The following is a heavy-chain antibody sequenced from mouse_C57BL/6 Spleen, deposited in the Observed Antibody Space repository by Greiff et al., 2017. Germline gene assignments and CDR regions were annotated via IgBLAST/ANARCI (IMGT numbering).Heavy chain of an antibody. CDR2: IYPGDGDT. V-gene: IGHV1-82*01. D-gene: IGHD1-1*01. J-gene: IGHJ2*01. CDR3: ARNYYGSSLYYFDY. Sequence: QLQQSGPELVKPGASVKISCKASGYAFSSSWMNWVKQRPGKGLEWIGRIYPGDGDTNYNGKFKGKATLTADKSSSTAYMQLSSLTSEDSAVYFCARNYYGSSLYYFDYWGQGTTLTVSS. CDR1: GYAFSSSW.